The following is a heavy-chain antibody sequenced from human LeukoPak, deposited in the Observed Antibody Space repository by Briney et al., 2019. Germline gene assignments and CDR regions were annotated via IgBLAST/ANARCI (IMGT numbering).Heavy chain of an antibody. Sequence: PSETLSLTWAVYGGSFSGYYWSWIRQPPGKGLEWIGEINHSGSTNYNPSLKSRVTISVDTSKNQFSLKLSSVTAADTAVYYCARGSGYCSGGSCYSDAFDIWGQGTMVTVSS. CDR3: ARGSGYCSGGSCYSDAFDI. CDR1: GGSFSGYY. D-gene: IGHD2-15*01. J-gene: IGHJ3*02. V-gene: IGHV4-34*01. CDR2: INHSGST.